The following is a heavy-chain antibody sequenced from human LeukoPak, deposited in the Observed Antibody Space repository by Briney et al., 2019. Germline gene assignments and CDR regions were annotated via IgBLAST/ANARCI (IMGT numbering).Heavy chain of an antibody. D-gene: IGHD6-6*01. CDR1: GFTFSNYW. CDR3: ARSQVPSSSVGGFDY. V-gene: IGHV3-74*01. CDR2: IKDDGSMT. J-gene: IGHJ4*02. Sequence: GGSLRLSCAASGFTFSNYWMHWVRQVPGKGLVWVSRIKDDGSMTDYADSVKGRFTISRDNAKNSLYLQMNSLRAEDTAVYYCARSQVPSSSVGGFDYWGQGTLVTVSS.